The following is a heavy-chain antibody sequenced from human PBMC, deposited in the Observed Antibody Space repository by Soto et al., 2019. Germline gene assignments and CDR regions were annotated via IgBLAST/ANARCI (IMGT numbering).Heavy chain of an antibody. CDR3: ARVDTMVRGTTVYHFKGLDV. V-gene: IGHV1-18*01. Sequence: QVQLVQSGAEVKKPGASVKVSCKASGYTFHTYGISWVRQAPGQGLEWMGWITDYNANTQYAQKFQGRVTMTTDTSKSTAYMDLRSLRSDDTAVYYCARVDTMVRGTTVYHFKGLDVWGQGTTVTVSS. J-gene: IGHJ6*02. D-gene: IGHD3-10*01. CDR2: ITDYNANT. CDR1: GYTFHTYG.